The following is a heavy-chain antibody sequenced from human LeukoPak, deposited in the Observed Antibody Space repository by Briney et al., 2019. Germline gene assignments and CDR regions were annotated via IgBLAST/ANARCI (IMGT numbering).Heavy chain of an antibody. V-gene: IGHV4-61*02. D-gene: IGHD3-10*01. J-gene: IGHJ4*02. CDR2: IYTSGST. CDR3: ARGTDVSNSYFVIRGERVFYFDY. Sequence: PSETLSLTCTVSGGSISSGSYYWSWIRQPAGKGLEWIGRIYTSGSTNYNPSLKSRVTISVDTSKNQFSLKLSSVTAADTAVYYCARGTDVSNSYFVIRGERVFYFDYWGQGTLVTVSS. CDR1: GGSISSGSYY.